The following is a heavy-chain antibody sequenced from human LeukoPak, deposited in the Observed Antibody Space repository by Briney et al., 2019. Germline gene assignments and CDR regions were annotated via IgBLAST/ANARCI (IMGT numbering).Heavy chain of an antibody. Sequence: PGGSLRLSCAASGFTVSSNYMSWVRQAPGKGLEWVSIIYSGGSTYYADSVKDRFTISRDNSKNTLYLQMNSLRAEDTAMYYCARGYFDSSGEFDYWGQGTLVTVSS. CDR2: IYSGGST. J-gene: IGHJ4*02. CDR3: ARGYFDSSGEFDY. D-gene: IGHD3-22*01. V-gene: IGHV3-66*01. CDR1: GFTVSSNY.